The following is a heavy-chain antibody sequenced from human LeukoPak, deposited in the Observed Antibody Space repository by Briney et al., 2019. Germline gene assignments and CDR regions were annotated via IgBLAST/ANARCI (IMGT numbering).Heavy chain of an antibody. J-gene: IGHJ5*02. V-gene: IGHV3-30*02. D-gene: IGHD3-9*01. Sequence: GGSLILSCAASGFTFSSYGMHWVRQAPGKGLEWLAFIRDDGSNKYYADSGRGRFTISRENSKNTLYLQMTSLRAEDTAVYYCAKGLRHYDILTGYYSGSEWFDPWGQGTLVTVSS. CDR3: AKGLRHYDILTGYYSGSEWFDP. CDR2: IRDDGSNK. CDR1: GFTFSSYG.